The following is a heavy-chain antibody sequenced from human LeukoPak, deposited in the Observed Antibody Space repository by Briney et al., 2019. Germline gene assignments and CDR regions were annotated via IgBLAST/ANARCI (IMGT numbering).Heavy chain of an antibody. CDR2: IIPIFGTA. D-gene: IGHD2-15*01. V-gene: IGHV1-69*13. CDR1: GGTFSSYA. Sequence: SVKVSCKASGGTFSSYAIRWVRQAPGQGLEWMGGIIPIFGTANYAQKFQGRVTITADESTSTAFMEWSSLRSEGRGVYYCARTEYCSAGSCYAPFDYWGQGTLVTVSS. CDR3: ARTEYCSAGSCYAPFDY. J-gene: IGHJ4*02.